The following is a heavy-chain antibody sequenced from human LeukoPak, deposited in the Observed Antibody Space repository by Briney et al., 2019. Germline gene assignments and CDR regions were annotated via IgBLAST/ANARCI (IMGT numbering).Heavy chain of an antibody. Sequence: GGSLRLSCAGSGFNVSTNYMSWVRQAPGKRLEWVSVIYSGGSTYYTDSVKGRFTISRDNSKNTLYLQMNSLRVEDTAVYYCARSVGGYDLNYWGQGTLVTVSS. CDR3: ARSVGGYDLNY. J-gene: IGHJ4*02. CDR1: GFNVSTNY. V-gene: IGHV3-66*01. D-gene: IGHD5-12*01. CDR2: IYSGGST.